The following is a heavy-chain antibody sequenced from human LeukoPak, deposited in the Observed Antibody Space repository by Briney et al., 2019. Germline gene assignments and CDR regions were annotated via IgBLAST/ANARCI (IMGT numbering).Heavy chain of an antibody. CDR3: AREHYGGNDY. CDR2: ISPNGGSR. CDR1: GFTFSRDA. J-gene: IGHJ4*02. Sequence: GGSLRLSCVASGFTFSRDAMHWVRQAPGKGLECVSAISPNGGSRYYADSVKGRFSISRDNPKNTLFLQMGSLSAEDRAIYYCAREHYGGNDYWGQGTLVSVSS. V-gene: IGHV3-64*02. D-gene: IGHD4-23*01.